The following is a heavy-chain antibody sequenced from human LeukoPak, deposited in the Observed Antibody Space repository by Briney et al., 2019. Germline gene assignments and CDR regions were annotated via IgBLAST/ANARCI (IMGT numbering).Heavy chain of an antibody. V-gene: IGHV3-11*04. CDR3: ARSVYLLYYFDY. J-gene: IGHJ4*02. CDR1: GFTFSDYY. CDR2: ISSSGSTI. D-gene: IGHD2-8*01. Sequence: PGGSLRLSCAASGFTFSDYYMSWIRQAPGKGLEWASYISSSGSTIYYADSVKGRFTISRDNAKNSLYLQMNSLRAEDTAVYYCARSVYLLYYFDYWGQGTLVTVSS.